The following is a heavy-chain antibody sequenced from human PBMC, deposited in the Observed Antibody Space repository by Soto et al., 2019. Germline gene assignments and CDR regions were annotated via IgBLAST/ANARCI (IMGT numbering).Heavy chain of an antibody. CDR3: ATDGSYAQKV. V-gene: IGHV3-74*03. CDR1: GLSFSNTW. J-gene: IGHJ6*01. CDR2: LNSDGSTT. D-gene: IGHD2-2*01. Sequence: PGGSRRLPCTASGLSFSNTWMHWGRQAPGTGLVCVSTLNSDGSTTTYADSVKGRFTISRDNTKNTVYLQMNSLRADDTAVHYSATDGSYAQKVWGRESTVTVAS.